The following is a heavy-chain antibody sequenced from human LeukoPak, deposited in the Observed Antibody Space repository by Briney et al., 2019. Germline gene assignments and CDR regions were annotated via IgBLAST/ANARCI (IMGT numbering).Heavy chain of an antibody. J-gene: IGHJ4*02. D-gene: IGHD3-10*01. CDR1: GVSFNDYY. V-gene: IGHV4-34*01. CDR3: TRMTSGHDY. CDR2: INHSGYT. Sequence: SETLSLTCAVSGVSFNDYYWSWVRQTPGKGLEWIGEINHSGYTNDSPSLKSRVTLSIDTSRNQFSLNLRSVTVADAGIYYCTRMTSGHDYWGQGTLVTVSS.